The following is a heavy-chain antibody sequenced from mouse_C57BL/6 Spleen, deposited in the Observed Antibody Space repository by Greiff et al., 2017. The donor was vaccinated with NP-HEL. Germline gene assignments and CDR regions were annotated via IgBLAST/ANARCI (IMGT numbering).Heavy chain of an antibody. CDR3: ASAYGSSYHYFDY. CDR2: IWSGGST. V-gene: IGHV2-2*01. J-gene: IGHJ2*01. CDR1: GFSLTSYG. Sequence: QVQLKESGPGLVQPSQSLSITCTVSGFSLTSYGVHWVRQSPGKGLEWLGVIWSGGSTDYNAAFISRLSISKDNSKSQVFFKMNSLQADDTAIYYCASAYGSSYHYFDYWGQGTTLTVSS. D-gene: IGHD1-1*01.